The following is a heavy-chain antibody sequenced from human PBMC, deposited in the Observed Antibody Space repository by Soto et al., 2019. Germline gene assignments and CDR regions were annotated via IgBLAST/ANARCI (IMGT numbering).Heavy chain of an antibody. D-gene: IGHD2-15*01. CDR3: ARDDFVDIQDPSAEYFQH. J-gene: IGHJ1*01. Sequence: PGGSLRLSCAASGFTFSSYAMSWVRQAPGKGLEWVSSISSSSSYIYYADSVKGRFTISRDNAKNSLYLQMNSLRAEDTAVYYCARDDFVDIQDPSAEYFQHWGQGTLVTVSS. V-gene: IGHV3-21*01. CDR2: ISSSSSYI. CDR1: GFTFSSYA.